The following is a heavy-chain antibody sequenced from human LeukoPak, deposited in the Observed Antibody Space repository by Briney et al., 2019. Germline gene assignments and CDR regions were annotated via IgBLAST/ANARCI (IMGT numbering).Heavy chain of an antibody. CDR1: GFTFSSYS. V-gene: IGHV3-21*01. CDR3: ARDPFDYDSSGYYRINTNFDY. Sequence: GGSLRLSCAASGFTFSSYSLNWVRQAPGKGLEWVSSISSISSYIYYADSVKGRFTISRDNAKNSLYLQMNSLRAEDTAVYYCARDPFDYDSSGYYRINTNFDYWGQGTLVTVSS. D-gene: IGHD3-22*01. CDR2: ISSISSYI. J-gene: IGHJ4*02.